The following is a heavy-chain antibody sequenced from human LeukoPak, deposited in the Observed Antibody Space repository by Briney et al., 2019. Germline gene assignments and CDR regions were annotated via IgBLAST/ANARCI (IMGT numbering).Heavy chain of an antibody. CDR1: GLTVSSNY. Sequence: WGSLRLSCAASGLTVSSNYMSWVRQAPGKGLEWVSIIYISGSTYYADSVKGRFTISRDNSKNTLYLQMNSLRAEDTAVYYCARDRAPYYFDSWGQGTLVTVSS. CDR2: IYISGST. V-gene: IGHV3-66*01. J-gene: IGHJ4*02. CDR3: ARDRAPYYFDS.